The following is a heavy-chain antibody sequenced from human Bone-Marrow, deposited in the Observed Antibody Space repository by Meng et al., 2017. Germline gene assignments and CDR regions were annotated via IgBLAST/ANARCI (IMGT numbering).Heavy chain of an antibody. CDR1: GVTFRSAG. CDR2: ISSDGRGT. V-gene: IGHV3-23*01. CDR3: ARDIGFGSLDS. D-gene: IGHD3-10*01. J-gene: IGHJ4*02. Sequence: GESLKISCAATGVTFRSAGMSWVRQAPGKGLEWVSTISSDGRGTHYADPVQGRFTISRDNSKNTLYLQMNSLRAEDTAIYYCARDIGFGSLDSWGQGTPVTVSS.